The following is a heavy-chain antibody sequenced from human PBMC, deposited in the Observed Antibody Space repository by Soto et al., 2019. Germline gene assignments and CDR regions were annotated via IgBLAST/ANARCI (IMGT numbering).Heavy chain of an antibody. CDR2: IYHSGTT. CDR3: ARGRTRFDY. CDR1: GGSITSTNW. D-gene: IGHD1-7*01. J-gene: IGHJ4*02. V-gene: IGHV4-4*02. Sequence: PSETLSLTCAVSGGSITSTNWWSWVRQPPGKGLEWIGEIYHSGTTNYNPSLKSRVTILVDKSKNQFSLKLTSVTAADTAVYYCARGRTRFDYWGQGTLVTVSS.